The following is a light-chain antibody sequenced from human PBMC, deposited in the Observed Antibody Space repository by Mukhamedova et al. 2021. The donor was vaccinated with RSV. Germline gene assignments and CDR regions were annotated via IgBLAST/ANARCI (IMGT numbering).Light chain of an antibody. J-gene: IGKJ5*01. Sequence: WYQRRVHGKAPKLLIFRASDLETGVPSRFSGSGSGTDFTFTISSLQPEDIATYYCQQYDVLPPSLGQGPRLEIK. CDR3: QQYDVLPPS. CDR2: RAS. V-gene: IGKV1-33*01.